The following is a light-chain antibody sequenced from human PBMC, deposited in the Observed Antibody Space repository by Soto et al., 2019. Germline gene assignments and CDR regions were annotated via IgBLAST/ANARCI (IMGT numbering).Light chain of an antibody. V-gene: IGLV2-14*01. CDR2: EVG. CDR3: SSYTTRDTLV. CDR1: SSDIGSYNS. Sequence: QSALTQPASVSGSPGQSITISCTGTSSDIGSYNSVSWYQQHPGKAPRLIIYEVGNRPSGVSNHFSGSKSGSTASLTISGLQAEDEADYYCSSYTTRDTLVFGGGTQLTVL. J-gene: IGLJ3*02.